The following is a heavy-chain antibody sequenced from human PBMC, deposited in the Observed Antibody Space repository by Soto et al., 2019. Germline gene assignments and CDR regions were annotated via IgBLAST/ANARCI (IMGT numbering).Heavy chain of an antibody. J-gene: IGHJ4*02. CDR2: IKQDGSEK. V-gene: IGHV3-7*03. CDR3: ARDALVGATDYFDY. Sequence: GGSLRLSCAASGFTFSSYWMSWVRQAPGKGLEWVANIKQDGSEKYYVDSVKGRFTISRDNAKNSLYLQMNSLRAEDTAVYYCARDALVGATDYFDYWGQGTLVPVSS. D-gene: IGHD1-26*01. CDR1: GFTFSSYW.